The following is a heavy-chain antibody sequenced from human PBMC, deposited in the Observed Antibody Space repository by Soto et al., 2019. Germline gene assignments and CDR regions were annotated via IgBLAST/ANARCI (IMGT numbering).Heavy chain of an antibody. CDR3: VRERYCSSTSCYEGRGYFDF. V-gene: IGHV3-74*01. D-gene: IGHD2-2*01. CDR2: INGDGRNT. Sequence: PGGSLRISCASSGFTFRSYWMPWFRQAQGKGLVWVSGINGDGRNTSDADSVKGRFTISRDNAKNTLSLQMNSLRAEDTAVYYCVRERYCSSTSCYEGRGYFDFWGKGTLVTVSS. J-gene: IGHJ4*02. CDR1: GFTFRSYW.